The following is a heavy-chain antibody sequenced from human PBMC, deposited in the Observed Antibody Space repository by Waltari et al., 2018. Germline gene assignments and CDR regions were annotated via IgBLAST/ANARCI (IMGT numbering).Heavy chain of an antibody. V-gene: IGHV2-5*01. CDR1: GFSLSPSGEV. CDR2: IYWNFEP. D-gene: IGHD3-9*01. J-gene: IGHJ1*01. Sequence: QITLKESGLTLVKPTQTLTLTCTFPGFSLSPSGEVVGWIRPSPGKAPECLASIYWNFEPRYSPSLSGRVTLTKATSKNQVVLTVTNMDPMDTATYYCAHSLNPDYDVLTGAHSQYFQYWGQGTLVTVSS. CDR3: AHSLNPDYDVLTGAHSQYFQY.